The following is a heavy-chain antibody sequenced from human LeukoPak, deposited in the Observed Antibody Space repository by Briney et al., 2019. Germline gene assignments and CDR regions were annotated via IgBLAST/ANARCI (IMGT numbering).Heavy chain of an antibody. D-gene: IGHD3-22*01. CDR2: IYTSGST. CDR3: ARTRVYYYDSSGYYIPGGYYFDY. V-gene: IGHV4-4*07. Sequence: SETLSLTCTVSGGSISSYYWSWIRQPAGKGLEWIGRIYTSGSTNYNPSLKSRVTMSVDTSKSQFSLKLSSVTAADTAVYYCARTRVYYYDSSGYYIPGGYYFDYWGQGTLVTVSS. J-gene: IGHJ4*02. CDR1: GGSISSYY.